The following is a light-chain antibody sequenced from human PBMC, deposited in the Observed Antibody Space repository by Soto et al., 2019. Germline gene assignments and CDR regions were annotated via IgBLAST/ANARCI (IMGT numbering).Light chain of an antibody. V-gene: IGKV3-11*01. CDR3: QQRSNWPPGLT. J-gene: IGKJ4*01. Sequence: EIILTQSPATLSLSPGERATLSCRASQSIRSYLAWYQQKPGRAPRLLIYDASNRATGIPARFSGSGSGTDFTLTISSLEPEDFAVYYCQQRSNWPPGLTFGGGTKVEI. CDR2: DAS. CDR1: QSIRSY.